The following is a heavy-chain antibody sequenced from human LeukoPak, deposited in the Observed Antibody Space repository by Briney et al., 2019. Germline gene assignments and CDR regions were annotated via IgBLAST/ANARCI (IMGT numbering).Heavy chain of an antibody. V-gene: IGHV4-34*01. CDR1: GGSFSDYY. D-gene: IGHD3-3*01. CDR3: GSFELEGITIFGVAPSPQ. CDR2: INHSGST. Sequence: SETLSLTCAVYGGSFSDYYWSWIRQTPGKGLEWIGEINHSGSTSYNSSLKSRVTISVDTSKNQFSLKLSSVTAADTAVYYCGSFELEGITIFGVAPSPQWAQGTLV. J-gene: IGHJ4*02.